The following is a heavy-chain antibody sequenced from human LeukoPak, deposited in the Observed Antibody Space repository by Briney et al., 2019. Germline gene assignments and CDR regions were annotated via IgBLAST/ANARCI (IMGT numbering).Heavy chain of an antibody. Sequence: SVKVSCKASGGTFSSYAISWVRQAPGQGLEWMGRIIPIFGTANYAQKFQGRVTITTDESASTAYMELSSLRSEDTAVYYCARAPYYYDSSGYYKLGFFDYWGQGTLVTVSS. J-gene: IGHJ4*02. CDR2: IIPIFGTA. V-gene: IGHV1-69*05. D-gene: IGHD3-22*01. CDR1: GGTFSSYA. CDR3: ARAPYYYDSSGYYKLGFFDY.